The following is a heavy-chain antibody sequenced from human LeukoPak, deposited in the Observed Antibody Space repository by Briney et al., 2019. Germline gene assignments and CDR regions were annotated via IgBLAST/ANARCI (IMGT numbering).Heavy chain of an antibody. CDR1: GFTFSSYW. CDR3: ASKPHRPTPQQLW. Sequence: PGGSLRLSCAASGFTFSSYWMSWVRQAPGKGLGWVSSISSSSSYIYYADSVKGRFTISRDNAKNSLYLQMNSLRAEDTAVYYCASKPHRPTPQQLWWGQGTLVTVSS. V-gene: IGHV3-21*01. D-gene: IGHD5-18*01. J-gene: IGHJ4*02. CDR2: ISSSSSYI.